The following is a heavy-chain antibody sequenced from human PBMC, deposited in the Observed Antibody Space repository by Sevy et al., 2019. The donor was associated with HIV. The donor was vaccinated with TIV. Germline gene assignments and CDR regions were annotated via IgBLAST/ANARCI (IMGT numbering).Heavy chain of an antibody. J-gene: IGHJ4*02. CDR1: GFTFSSYA. CDR3: AKDPRAMVGYYFDY. D-gene: IGHD5-18*01. CDR2: ISGSGGST. V-gene: IGHV3-23*01. Sequence: GGSLRLSCAASGFTFSSYAMSWVRQAPGKGLEWVSAISGSGGSTYYADSVKGRFTISRDNSKNTLYLQMNSLRAEDTAVYYGAKDPRAMVGYYFDYWGQGTLVTVSS.